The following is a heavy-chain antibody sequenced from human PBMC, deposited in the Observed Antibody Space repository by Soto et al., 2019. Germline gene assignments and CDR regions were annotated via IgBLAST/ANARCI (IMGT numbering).Heavy chain of an antibody. CDR1: GYTFTSYY. CDR2: INPSGGST. D-gene: IGHD3-22*01. V-gene: IGHV1-46*01. J-gene: IGHJ4*02. CDR3: ARPYYYDSSGYYFDY. Sequence: SCKASGYTFTSYYMHWVRQAPGQGLEWMGIINPSGGSTSYAQKFQGRVTMTRDTSTSTVYMELSSLRSEDTAVYYCARPYYYDSSGYYFDYWGQGTLVTVSS.